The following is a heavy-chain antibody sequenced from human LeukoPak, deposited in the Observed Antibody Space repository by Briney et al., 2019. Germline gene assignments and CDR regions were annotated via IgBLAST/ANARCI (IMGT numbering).Heavy chain of an antibody. CDR3: ARGDYGVNSAFDY. V-gene: IGHV3-74*01. Sequence: GGSLRLSCAASGFTFSSYWMHWVRQAPGKGLVWVSRINSDGSSTSYADSVKGRFTVSRDNAKNSLFLQMSSLRAEDTAVYYCARGDYGVNSAFDYWGQGTLVTVSS. CDR1: GFTFSSYW. D-gene: IGHD4-23*01. CDR2: INSDGSST. J-gene: IGHJ4*02.